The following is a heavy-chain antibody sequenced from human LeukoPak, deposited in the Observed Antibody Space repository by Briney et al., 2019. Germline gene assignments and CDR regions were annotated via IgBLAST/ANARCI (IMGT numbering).Heavy chain of an antibody. J-gene: IGHJ5*02. CDR1: GYSISSGYY. CDR3: ARPDVWITEGFDP. CDR2: IYNSRKT. Sequence: SETLSLTCSVTGYSISSGYYGAWIRQSPEKGLQWIGSIYNSRKTFYNPSLESPVTRSVPTTKNHFSLRLPPLTAPDTAAYDCARPDVWITEGFDPWREGTLVTVSS. V-gene: IGHV4-38-2*02. D-gene: IGHD3-16*01.